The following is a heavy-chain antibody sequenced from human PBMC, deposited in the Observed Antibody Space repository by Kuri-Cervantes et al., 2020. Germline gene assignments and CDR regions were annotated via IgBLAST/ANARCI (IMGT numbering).Heavy chain of an antibody. D-gene: IGHD3-22*01. V-gene: IGHV1-8*01. Sequence: ASVKVSCKASGYTFTSYDINGVRQATGQGLEWMRWMNPNSGNTGYAQKFQGRVTMTRYTTISTAYMELSSLRAADTALYYVARDAMIVVVERNAFDIWGQGTRVTVSS. CDR3: ARDAMIVVVERNAFDI. CDR1: GYTFTSYD. CDR2: MNPNSGNT. J-gene: IGHJ3*02.